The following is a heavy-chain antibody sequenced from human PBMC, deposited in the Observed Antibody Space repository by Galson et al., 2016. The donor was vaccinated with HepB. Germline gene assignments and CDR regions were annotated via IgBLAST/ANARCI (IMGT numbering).Heavy chain of an antibody. CDR2: MYHSGST. J-gene: IGHJ4*02. D-gene: IGHD3-22*01. V-gene: IGHV4-4*02. Sequence: ETLSLTCAVSGGSISNTNWWSWVRQPPGKGLEWIGDMYHSGSTNYNPSLKSRVAISVDKSKNQFSLKLSSVTAADTAVYYCASSNSDLYDSSGFPFDYWGQGTLVTVSS. CDR3: ASSNSDLYDSSGFPFDY. CDR1: GGSISNTNW.